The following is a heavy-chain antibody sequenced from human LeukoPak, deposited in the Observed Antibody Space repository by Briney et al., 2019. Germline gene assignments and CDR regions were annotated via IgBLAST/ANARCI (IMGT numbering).Heavy chain of an antibody. V-gene: IGHV3-30*02. J-gene: IGHJ4*02. CDR3: GKALGTALVRGVIDY. CDR1: EFSVGSNY. D-gene: IGHD3-10*01. CDR2: IRYDGSII. Sequence: PGGSLRLSCAASEFSVGSNYMTWVRQAPGKGLEWVSFIRYDGSIIYYADSVKGRFTISRDYSKNTLYMQMNNLRAEDTAVYYCGKALGTALVRGVIDYWGQGTPVTVSS.